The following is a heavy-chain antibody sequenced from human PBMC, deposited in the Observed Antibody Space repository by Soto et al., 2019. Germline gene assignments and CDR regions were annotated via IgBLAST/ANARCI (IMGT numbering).Heavy chain of an antibody. Sequence: SMPLPCTFYRSSFRGYYYSWILQPPGKGLEWIGEINHSGSTIYNPSLKSRVTISVDTSKNQFSLKLSSVTAADTAVYYCARARQLWFGAYGMDVWGQGTTVPVSS. J-gene: IGHJ6*02. CDR3: ARARQLWFGAYGMDV. CDR1: RSSFRGYY. V-gene: IGHV4-34*01. CDR2: INHSGST. D-gene: IGHD3-10*01.